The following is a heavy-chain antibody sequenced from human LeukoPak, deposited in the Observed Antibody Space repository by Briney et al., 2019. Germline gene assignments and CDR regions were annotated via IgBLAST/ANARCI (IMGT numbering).Heavy chain of an antibody. CDR3: AREPPTLVVNGEPSGNY. Sequence: GGSLRLSCAASGFTVSSTYMNWVRQAPGKGLEWVSVIYSGGTTYYADSVKGRFTISRDNSKNTLYLQMNSLRAEDTAVYYCAREPPTLVVNGEPSGNYWGQGTLVTVSS. J-gene: IGHJ4*02. CDR1: GFTVSSTY. V-gene: IGHV3-66*01. D-gene: IGHD2-15*01. CDR2: IYSGGTT.